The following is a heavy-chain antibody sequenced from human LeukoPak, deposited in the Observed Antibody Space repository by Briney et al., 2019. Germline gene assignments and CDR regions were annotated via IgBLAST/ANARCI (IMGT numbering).Heavy chain of an antibody. D-gene: IGHD3-10*01. V-gene: IGHV4-59*08. CDR1: GGSISSDY. J-gene: IGHJ5*02. CDR2: INFDGRT. Sequence: PSETLSLTCTVSGGSISSDYWSWIRQSPGKGLEWIAYINFDGRTNHNPSLKSRVTLSLDTTKNQFSMNLTSVTAADTAVYYCTRDRFGGGWFDPWGQGTLITVSS. CDR3: TRDRFGGGWFDP.